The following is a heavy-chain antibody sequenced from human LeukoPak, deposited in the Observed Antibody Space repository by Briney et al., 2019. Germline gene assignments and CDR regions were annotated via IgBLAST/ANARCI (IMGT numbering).Heavy chain of an antibody. CDR3: ASVAGTGTTLNFDY. V-gene: IGHV4-31*03. J-gene: IGHJ4*02. CDR2: IYYSGST. CDR1: GGSISSGGYY. D-gene: IGHD1-7*01. Sequence: SETLSLTCTVSGGSISSGGYYWSWIRQHPGKGLEWIGYIYYSGSTYYNPSLKSRVTISVDTSKNQFSLKLSSVTAADTAVYYCASVAGTGTTLNFDYWGQGTLVTVSS.